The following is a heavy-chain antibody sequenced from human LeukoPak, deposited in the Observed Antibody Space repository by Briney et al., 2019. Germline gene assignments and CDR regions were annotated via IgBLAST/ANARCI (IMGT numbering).Heavy chain of an antibody. Sequence: PSETLSLTCTVSGGSITSSSYYWGWIRQSPGRGLEWIENIYHSGTTFYNPSLKSRITISVDTSKNQFSLKLNSVTAADTAIYYCARRFSGSNFDYWGQGTLVTVSS. CDR2: IYHSGTT. V-gene: IGHV4-39*01. J-gene: IGHJ4*02. D-gene: IGHD1-26*01. CDR1: GGSITSSSYY. CDR3: ARRFSGSNFDY.